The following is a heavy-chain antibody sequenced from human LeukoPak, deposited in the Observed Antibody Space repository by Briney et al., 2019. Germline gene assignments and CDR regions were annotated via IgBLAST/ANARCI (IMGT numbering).Heavy chain of an antibody. CDR1: GGSFSGYY. CDR3: ARRWNDAWFDP. J-gene: IGHJ5*02. Sequence: SETLSLTCAVYGGSFSGYYWSWIRQPPGKGLEWIGEINHSGSTSYNPSLKSRVTISVDTSKNQFSLKLSSVTAADTAVYYCARRWNDAWFDPWGQGTLVTVSS. CDR2: INHSGST. V-gene: IGHV4-34*01. D-gene: IGHD1-1*01.